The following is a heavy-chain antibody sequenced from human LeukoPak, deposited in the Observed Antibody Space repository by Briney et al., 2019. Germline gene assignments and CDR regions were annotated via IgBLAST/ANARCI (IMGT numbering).Heavy chain of an antibody. J-gene: IGHJ4*02. Sequence: SETLSLTCTVSGGSISSYYWSWIRQPPGKGLEWIGYIYYSGSTNYNPSLKSRVTISVDTSKNQFSLKLSSVTAADTAVYYCARGGMATICDYWGEGTLVTVSS. D-gene: IGHD5-24*01. CDR3: ARGGMATICDY. CDR1: GGSISSYY. CDR2: IYYSGST. V-gene: IGHV4-59*01.